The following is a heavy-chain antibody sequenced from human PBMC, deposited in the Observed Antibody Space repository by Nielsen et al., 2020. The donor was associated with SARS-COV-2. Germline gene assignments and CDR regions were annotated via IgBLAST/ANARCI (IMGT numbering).Heavy chain of an antibody. J-gene: IGHJ3*02. CDR3: ARVDTAMAYDAFDI. D-gene: IGHD5-18*01. Sequence: SETLSLTCTVSGGSISSYYWSWIRQPPGKGLEWIGYIYYSGSTNYDPSLKSRVTISVDTSKNQFSLKLSSVTAADTAVYYCARVDTAMAYDAFDIWGQGTRVTVSS. CDR2: IYYSGST. CDR1: GGSISSYY. V-gene: IGHV4-59*01.